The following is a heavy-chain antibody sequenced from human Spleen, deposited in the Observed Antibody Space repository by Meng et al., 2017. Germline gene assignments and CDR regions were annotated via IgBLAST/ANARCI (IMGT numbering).Heavy chain of an antibody. Sequence: GESLKISCVASGFTFSDYYMSWIRQAPGKGLEWLSYIGSRGSTIHYADSVKGRFTISRDNAKNSLYLQMSSLRAEDTAVYYCAREIIGAASAFDIWGQGTLVTVSS. CDR3: AREIIGAASAFDI. D-gene: IGHD2/OR15-2a*01. V-gene: IGHV3-11*04. CDR1: GFTFSDYY. CDR2: IGSRGSTI. J-gene: IGHJ3*02.